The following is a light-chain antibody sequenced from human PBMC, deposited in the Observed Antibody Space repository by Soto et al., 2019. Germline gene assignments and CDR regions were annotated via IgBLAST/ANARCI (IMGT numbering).Light chain of an antibody. CDR3: ASYAGRNNYV. J-gene: IGLJ1*01. V-gene: IGLV2-8*01. Sequence: QSALTQPPSASGSPGQSVTISCTGTSSDVGGYNYVSWYRHHPTRAPKLMIYEVNKRASGVPDRVSGSKSGDTASLTVSGLQAEDEAYYYCASYAGRNNYVFGTGTKVTVL. CDR1: SSDVGGYNY. CDR2: EVN.